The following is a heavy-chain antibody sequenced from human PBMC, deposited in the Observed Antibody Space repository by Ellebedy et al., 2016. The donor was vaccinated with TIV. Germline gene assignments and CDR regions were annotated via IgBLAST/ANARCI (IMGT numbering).Heavy chain of an antibody. Sequence: GGSLRLSXAASGFTFSSSWMSWVRQAPGKGLEWVANIKQDGSEKYYVDSVKGRFTISRDNAKNSLYLQMNSLRAEDTAVYYCARGFLLGYYFDFWGQGTLVTVSS. CDR3: ARGFLLGYYFDF. D-gene: IGHD3-9*01. CDR1: GFTFSSSW. J-gene: IGHJ4*02. CDR2: IKQDGSEK. V-gene: IGHV3-7*03.